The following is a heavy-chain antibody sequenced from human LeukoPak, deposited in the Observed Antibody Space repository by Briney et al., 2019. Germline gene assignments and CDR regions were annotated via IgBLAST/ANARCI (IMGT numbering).Heavy chain of an antibody. J-gene: IGHJ5*02. Sequence: GGSLRLSGAASGFTVGSNYMNWVRQAPGKGLVWVSRINSDGSSTSYADSVKGRFTISRDNAKNTLYLQMNSLRAEDTAVYYCAREKNWFDPWGQGTLVTVSS. CDR1: GFTVGSNY. V-gene: IGHV3-74*01. CDR2: INSDGSST. CDR3: AREKNWFDP.